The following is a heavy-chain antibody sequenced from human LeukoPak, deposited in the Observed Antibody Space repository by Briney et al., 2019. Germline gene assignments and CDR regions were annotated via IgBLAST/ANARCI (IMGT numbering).Heavy chain of an antibody. D-gene: IGHD1-26*01. Sequence: SETLSLTCTVSGGSISSGGYYWSWIRQHPGKGLEWIGYIYYSGSTNYNPSLKSRVTISVDTSKNQFSLKLSSVTAADTAVYYCARHGVGATKRAFDIWGQGTMVTVSS. CDR2: IYYSGST. J-gene: IGHJ3*02. CDR1: GGSISSGGYY. CDR3: ARHGVGATKRAFDI. V-gene: IGHV4-61*08.